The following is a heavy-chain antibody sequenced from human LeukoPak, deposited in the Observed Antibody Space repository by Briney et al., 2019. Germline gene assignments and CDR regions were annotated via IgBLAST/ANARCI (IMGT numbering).Heavy chain of an antibody. D-gene: IGHD4-17*01. CDR3: ARDRVGGDLTGVSLY. J-gene: IGHJ4*01. V-gene: IGHV1-18*01. CDR2: ISAYNGNT. CDR1: GYPXDNFG. Sequence: AAVKVSCKASGYPXDNFGLTWVRQAPGQGLEWMGWISAYNGNTHYAQKFRGRHTLTTETSTSTAYLELRSLKSDNTAVYYCARDRVGGDLTGVSLYWGQGTLVTVSS.